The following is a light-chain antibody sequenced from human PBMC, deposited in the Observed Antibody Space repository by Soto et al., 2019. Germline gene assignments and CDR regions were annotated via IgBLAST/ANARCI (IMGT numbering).Light chain of an antibody. Sequence: EIVLTQSPATLSLSPGERATLSCRASRSVSSYLAWYQQKPGQAPRLLIYYASNRATGVPARFSGSGSGTDFTLTITSLEPEDFAVYYCQQRSNWSLTFGGGTTVDLK. CDR2: YAS. CDR1: RSVSSY. J-gene: IGKJ4*01. V-gene: IGKV3-11*01. CDR3: QQRSNWSLT.